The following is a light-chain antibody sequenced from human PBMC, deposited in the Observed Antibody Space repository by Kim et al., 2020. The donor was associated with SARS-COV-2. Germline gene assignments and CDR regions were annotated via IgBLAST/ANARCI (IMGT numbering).Light chain of an antibody. Sequence: SPGERPTPSCRASQSVDIKLAWYQQKPGQAPRLLMYGASTRATGTPARFSGSGSGTEFTLTISSLQSEDFAVYYCQEYYNWPPWAFGQGTKVDIK. V-gene: IGKV3-15*01. CDR3: QEYYNWPPWA. J-gene: IGKJ1*01. CDR2: GAS. CDR1: QSVDIK.